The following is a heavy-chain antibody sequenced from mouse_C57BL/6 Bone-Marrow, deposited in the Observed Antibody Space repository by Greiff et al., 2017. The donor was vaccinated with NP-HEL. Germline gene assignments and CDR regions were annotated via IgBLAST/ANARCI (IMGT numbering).Heavy chain of an antibody. D-gene: IGHD1-1*01. J-gene: IGHJ2*01. Sequence: QVQLQQPGAELVKPGASVKLSCKASGYTFTSYWMHWVKQRPGQGLEWIGMIHPNSGSTNYNEKFKSKATLTVDKSSSQAYMQLSSLTSEDSAVYYCARWGTTVVGFDYWGQGTTLTVSS. CDR3: ARWGTTVVGFDY. V-gene: IGHV1-64*01. CDR1: GYTFTSYW. CDR2: IHPNSGST.